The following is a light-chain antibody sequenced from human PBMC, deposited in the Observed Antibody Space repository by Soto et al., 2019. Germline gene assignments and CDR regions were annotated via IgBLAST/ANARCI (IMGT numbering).Light chain of an antibody. V-gene: IGKV1-33*01. CDR3: QQYDNLPPFT. Sequence: DIQMTQSPSSLSASVGDRVTITCQASQDISNYLNWYQQKPGKAPKLLIYDASNLETGVPSRFXGSASGTDFTFTISSLQPEDIATYYCQQYDNLPPFTFGPGTKVDIK. CDR1: QDISNY. J-gene: IGKJ3*01. CDR2: DAS.